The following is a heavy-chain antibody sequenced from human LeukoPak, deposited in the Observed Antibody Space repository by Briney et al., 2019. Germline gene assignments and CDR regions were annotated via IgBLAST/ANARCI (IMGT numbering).Heavy chain of an antibody. CDR2: IYYSGST. CDR3: ARGGSPSLYFDY. V-gene: IGHV4-31*03. D-gene: IGHD5-12*01. Sequence: SQTLSLTCTVSGGSINSDIYYWSWIRQHPGKGLEWIGYIYYSGSTYYNPSLKSRVTISVDTSKNQLSLKLSSVTAADTAVYYCARGGSPSLYFDYWGQGTLVTVSS. J-gene: IGHJ4*02. CDR1: GGSINSDIYY.